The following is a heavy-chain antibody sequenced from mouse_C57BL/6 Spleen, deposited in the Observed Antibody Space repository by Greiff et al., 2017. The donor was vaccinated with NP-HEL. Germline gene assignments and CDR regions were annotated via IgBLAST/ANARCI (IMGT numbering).Heavy chain of an antibody. CDR1: GYAFSSSW. V-gene: IGHV1-82*01. Sequence: QVQLQQSGPELVKPGASVKISCKASGYAFSSSWMNWVKQRPGKGLEWIGRIYPGDGDTNYNGKFKGKATLTADKSSSTAYMQRSSLTSEDSAVYFCASGGSGDYWGQGTTLTVSS. D-gene: IGHD1-1*01. J-gene: IGHJ2*01. CDR2: IYPGDGDT. CDR3: ASGGSGDY.